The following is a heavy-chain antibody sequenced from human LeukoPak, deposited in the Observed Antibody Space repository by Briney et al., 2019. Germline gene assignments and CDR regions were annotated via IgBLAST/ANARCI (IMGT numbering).Heavy chain of an antibody. CDR2: ISSSSSYI. J-gene: IGHJ6*02. D-gene: IGHD3-22*01. CDR3: ARDYYDSSGSLYYYYGMDV. CDR1: GFTFSSYS. Sequence: GGSLRLSCAASGFTFSSYSMNWVRQAPGKGLEWVSSISSSSSYIYYAGSVKGRFTISRDNAKNSLYLQMNSLRAEDTAVYYCARDYYDSSGSLYYYYGMDVWGQGTTVTVSS. V-gene: IGHV3-21*01.